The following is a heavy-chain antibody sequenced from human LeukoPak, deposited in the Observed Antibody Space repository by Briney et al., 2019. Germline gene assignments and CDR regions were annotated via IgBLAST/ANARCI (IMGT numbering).Heavy chain of an antibody. CDR1: GFTFSSYW. CDR2: IKQDGSEK. CDR3: ARDLTVNYYYYMDV. Sequence: GGSLRLSCAASGFTFSSYWMSWVRQAPGKGLEWVANIKQDGSEKYYVDSVKGRFTISRDNAKNSLYLQMNSLRAEDTAVYYCARDLTVNYYYYMDVWGKGTTVTASS. V-gene: IGHV3-7*01. J-gene: IGHJ6*03. D-gene: IGHD4-17*01.